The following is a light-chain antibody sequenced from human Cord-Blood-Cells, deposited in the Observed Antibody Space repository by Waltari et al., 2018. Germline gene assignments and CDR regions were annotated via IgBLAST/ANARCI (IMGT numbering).Light chain of an antibody. J-gene: IGLJ3*02. CDR2: EGS. CDR1: SSDVGSYNL. Sequence: GQSITISCTGTSSDVGSYNLVSWYQQNPGKAPKLMIYEGSKRPSGVSNRFSGSKSGNTASPTISGRQAEDDADYYCCSYAGSSTWVFGGGTKLTVL. V-gene: IGLV2-23*01. CDR3: CSYAGSSTWV.